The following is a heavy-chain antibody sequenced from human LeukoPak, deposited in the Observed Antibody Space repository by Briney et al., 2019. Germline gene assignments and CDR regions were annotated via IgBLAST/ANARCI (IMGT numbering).Heavy chain of an antibody. J-gene: IGHJ4*02. V-gene: IGHV4-30-4*01. CDR1: GGSISSGDYY. Sequence: SETLSLTCTVSGGSISSGDYYWSWIRQPPGKGLEWIGYIYYSGSTYYNPSLKSRVTISVDTSKNQFSLKLSSVTAADTAVYYCARVEGSPYLPSGSYHLDYWGQGTLVTVSS. D-gene: IGHD1-26*01. CDR3: ARVEGSPYLPSGSYHLDY. CDR2: IYYSGST.